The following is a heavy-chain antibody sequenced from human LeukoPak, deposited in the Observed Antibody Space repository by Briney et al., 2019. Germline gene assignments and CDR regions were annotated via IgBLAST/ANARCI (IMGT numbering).Heavy chain of an antibody. V-gene: IGHV1-2*06. CDR3: ARAIAARVGIDY. Sequence: ASVMVSCKASGYTFTGYYMHWVRQAPGQGLEWMGRINPNSGGTNYAQKFQGRVTMTRDTSISTAYMELSRLRSDDTAVYYCARAIAARVGIDYWGQGTLVTVSS. J-gene: IGHJ4*02. D-gene: IGHD6-6*01. CDR2: INPNSGGT. CDR1: GYTFTGYY.